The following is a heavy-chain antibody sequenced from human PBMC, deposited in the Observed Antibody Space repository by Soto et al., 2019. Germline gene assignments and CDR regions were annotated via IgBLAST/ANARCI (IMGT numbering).Heavy chain of an antibody. CDR3: ARDSLPSYYDSSGTLGY. CDR1: GFTFSSYA. Sequence: GGSLRLSCAASGFTFSSYAMHWVRQAPGKGLEWVAVISYDGSNKYYADSVKDRFTISRDNSKNTLYLQMNSLIAEDTAVYYCARDSLPSYYDSSGTLGYWGQGTLVAVSS. J-gene: IGHJ4*02. D-gene: IGHD3-22*01. CDR2: ISYDGSNK. V-gene: IGHV3-30-3*01.